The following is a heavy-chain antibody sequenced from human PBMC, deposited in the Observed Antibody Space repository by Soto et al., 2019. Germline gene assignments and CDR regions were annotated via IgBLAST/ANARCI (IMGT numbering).Heavy chain of an antibody. CDR1: GGSISNVNDC. V-gene: IGHV4-30-4*01. CDR2: IYDGGST. J-gene: IGHJ4*02. Sequence: QVQLQESGPGRVKPSETLSLTCTVSGGSISNVNDCWSWIRQSPDKSLEWIGHIYDGGSTHTNPSLKSRTTKYVDTSKNQSSLKLSSVSVADTAIYYGARGPSADKVDYWGQELLVTVSS. CDR3: ARGPSADKVDY.